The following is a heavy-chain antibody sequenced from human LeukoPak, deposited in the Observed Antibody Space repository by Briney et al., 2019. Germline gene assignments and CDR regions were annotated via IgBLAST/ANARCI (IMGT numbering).Heavy chain of an antibody. D-gene: IGHD3-9*01. J-gene: IGHJ3*02. Sequence: GGSLRLSCAASGFTFSSYAMSWVRQAPGKRLEWVSAISGSGGSTYYADSVKGRFTISRDNSKNTLYLQMNSLRAEDTAVYYCAKASRTTYYDILTGYSPILFDAFDIWGQGTMVTVSS. V-gene: IGHV3-23*01. CDR1: GFTFSSYA. CDR3: AKASRTTYYDILTGYSPILFDAFDI. CDR2: ISGSGGST.